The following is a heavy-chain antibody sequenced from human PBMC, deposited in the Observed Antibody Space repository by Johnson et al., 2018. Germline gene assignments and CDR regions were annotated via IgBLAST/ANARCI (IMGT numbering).Heavy chain of an antibody. Sequence: EVQLVESGGGLVQPGGSLRLSCAASGFTFSTYWMTWVRQAPGKGLEWVANIRQDGSDKYYVYSVKGRFTVSRDNAKNSLFLQMNSLRDEDKAVYYCARLWAYCGGDCLDAFDIWGQGTMVTVSS. CDR2: IRQDGSDK. CDR3: ARLWAYCGGDCLDAFDI. J-gene: IGHJ3*02. D-gene: IGHD2-21*02. V-gene: IGHV3-7*01. CDR1: GFTFSTYW.